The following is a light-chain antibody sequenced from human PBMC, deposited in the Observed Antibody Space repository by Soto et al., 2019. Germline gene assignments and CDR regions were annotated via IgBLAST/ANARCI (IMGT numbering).Light chain of an antibody. CDR2: LNSDGSH. CDR3: QTWGTGIHGNWV. Sequence: QSVLTQSPSASASLGASVKLTCTLSSGHTTYAIAWHQQQPEKGPRYLMKLNSDGSHSKGDGIPDRFSGSSSGAERYLTISSLQSEDEADYYCQTWGTGIHGNWVFGRGTKVTVL. V-gene: IGLV4-69*01. CDR1: SGHTTYA. J-gene: IGLJ3*02.